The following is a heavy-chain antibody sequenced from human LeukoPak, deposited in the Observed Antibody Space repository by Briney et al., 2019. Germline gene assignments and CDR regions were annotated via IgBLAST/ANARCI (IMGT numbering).Heavy chain of an antibody. D-gene: IGHD5-12*01. CDR1: GYTFTGYY. J-gene: IGHJ4*02. CDR3: ARRGSGYDDPVDY. Sequence: ASVKVSCKASGYTFTGYYMHWVRQAPGQGLEWMGWINPNNGGTKYAQKFQGRVTMTRDTSISTAYMELSRLRSDDTAVYYCARRGSGYDDPVDYWGQGTLVTVSS. CDR2: INPNNGGT. V-gene: IGHV1-2*02.